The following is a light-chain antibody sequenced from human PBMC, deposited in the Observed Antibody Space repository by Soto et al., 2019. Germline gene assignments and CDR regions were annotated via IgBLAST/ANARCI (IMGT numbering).Light chain of an antibody. CDR2: DAS. J-gene: IGKJ1*01. V-gene: IGKV1-5*01. CDR1: QSISNW. Sequence: DIQMTQSPSTLSASVGDRVTITCRASQSISNWLAWYQQKPGKAPKLLIYDASSLESGVPSRFSGSGSGTEFTLTISSLQSEDFAIYYCHQYNNWPRTFGQGTKVEFK. CDR3: HQYNNWPRT.